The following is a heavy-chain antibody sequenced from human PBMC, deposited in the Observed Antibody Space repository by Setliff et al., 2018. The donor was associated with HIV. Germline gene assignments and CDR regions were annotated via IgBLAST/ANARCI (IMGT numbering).Heavy chain of an antibody. Sequence: GESLKISCQGSGYIFTGYWVGWVRQMAGKGLEWMGMIHPVDSDVRYSPSFEGQVTISADKSASTAYLQWTGLKASDTAMYYCARTGDTSGYYFYIFDLWGQGTMVTVSS. D-gene: IGHD3-22*01. V-gene: IGHV5-51*01. CDR2: IHPVDSDV. CDR3: ARTGDTSGYYFYIFDL. J-gene: IGHJ3*01. CDR1: GYIFTGYW.